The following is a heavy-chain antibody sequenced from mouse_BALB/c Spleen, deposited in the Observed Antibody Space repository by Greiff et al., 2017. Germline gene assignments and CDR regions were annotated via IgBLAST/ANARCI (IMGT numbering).Heavy chain of an antibody. CDR3: ARSLYGYYEDFDV. CDR2: ISSGSSTI. D-gene: IGHD2-3*01. Sequence: EVKLVESGGGLVQPGGSRKLSCAASGFTFSSFGMHWVRQAPEKGLEWVAYISSGSSTIYYADTVKGRFTISRDNPKNPLFLQMTSLRSEDTAMYYCARSLYGYYEDFDVWGAGTTVTVSS. CDR1: GFTFSSFG. V-gene: IGHV5-17*02. J-gene: IGHJ1*01.